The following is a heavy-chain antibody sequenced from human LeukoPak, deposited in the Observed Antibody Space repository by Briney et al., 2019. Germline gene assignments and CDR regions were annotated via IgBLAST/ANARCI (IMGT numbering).Heavy chain of an antibody. V-gene: IGHV4-34*01. J-gene: IGHJ5*02. CDR2: INHSGST. Sequence: SETLSLTCAVYGGSFSGYYWSWILQPPGKGLEWIGEINHSGSTNYNPSLKSRVTMSVDTSKNQFSLKLSSVTAADTAVYYCTRDKGVVAQYNWFDPWGQGTLVTVSS. CDR3: TRDKGVVAQYNWFDP. D-gene: IGHD2-15*01. CDR1: GGSFSGYY.